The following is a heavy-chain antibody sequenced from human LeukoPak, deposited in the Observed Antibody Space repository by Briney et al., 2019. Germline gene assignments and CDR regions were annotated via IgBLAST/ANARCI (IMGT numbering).Heavy chain of an antibody. Sequence: PSETLSLTCAVYGGSFSGYYWSWIRQPPGKGLEWIGEINHSGSTNYNPSLKSRVTISVDTSKNQFSLKLSSVTAADTAVYYCARQYRMSGLYYYDSSGYYFDYWGQGTLVTVSS. CDR3: ARQYRMSGLYYYDSSGYYFDY. D-gene: IGHD3-22*01. V-gene: IGHV4-34*01. J-gene: IGHJ4*02. CDR2: INHSGST. CDR1: GGSFSGYY.